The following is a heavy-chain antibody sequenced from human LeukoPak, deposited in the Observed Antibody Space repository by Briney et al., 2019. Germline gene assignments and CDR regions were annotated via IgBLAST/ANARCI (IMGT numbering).Heavy chain of an antibody. CDR1: GGSITSYH. Sequence: SETLSLTRTVSGGSITSYHWGCIRQPPGKRLELMGCIHYSGGTNYNPSLRSRLTISIDSSKNQFSLTLNSATAADTAVYYCARLGTTFDAFDLWGQGTMITVSS. CDR3: ARLGTTFDAFDL. J-gene: IGHJ3*01. CDR2: IHYSGGT. V-gene: IGHV4-59*13. D-gene: IGHD2/OR15-2a*01.